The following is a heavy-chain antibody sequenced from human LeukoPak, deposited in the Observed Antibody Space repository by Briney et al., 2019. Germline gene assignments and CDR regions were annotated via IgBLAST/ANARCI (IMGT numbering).Heavy chain of an antibody. J-gene: IGHJ6*03. Sequence: SVKVSCKASGGTFISYAISWVRQAPGQGLEWMGGIIPIFGTANYAQKFQGRVTITADESTSTAYMELSGLRSEDTAVYYCARSRYSGYDYRYYYYYMDVWGKGTTVTVSS. CDR2: IIPIFGTA. CDR3: ARSRYSGYDYRYYYYYMDV. CDR1: GGTFISYA. V-gene: IGHV1-69*13. D-gene: IGHD5-12*01.